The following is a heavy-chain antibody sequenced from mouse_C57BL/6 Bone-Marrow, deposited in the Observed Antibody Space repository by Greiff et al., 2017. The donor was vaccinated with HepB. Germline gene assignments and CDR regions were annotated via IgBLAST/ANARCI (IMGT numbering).Heavy chain of an antibody. Sequence: QVHVKQPGAELVKPGASVKMSCKASGYTFTSYWITWVKQRPGQGLEWIGDIYPGSGSTNYNEKFKSKATLTVDTSSSTAYMQLSSLTSEDSAVYYCAINYYGSSPLFAYWGQGTLVTVSA. J-gene: IGHJ3*01. D-gene: IGHD1-1*01. CDR1: GYTFTSYW. V-gene: IGHV1-55*01. CDR3: AINYYGSSPLFAY. CDR2: IYPGSGST.